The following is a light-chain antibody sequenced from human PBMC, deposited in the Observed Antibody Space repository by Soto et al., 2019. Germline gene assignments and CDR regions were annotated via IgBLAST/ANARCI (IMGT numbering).Light chain of an antibody. V-gene: IGKV1-39*01. J-gene: IGKJ1*01. CDR1: QSISIY. CDR2: AAA. CDR3: QQSYSSLWT. Sequence: DIQMTHSPSSLSASVGDRVSITCRASQSISIYLNWYQQKPGKAPKLLIYAAASLQSGVPSRFSGSGSGTHFTLTIRSLQPEDFATYYCQQSYSSLWTFGQGTKVDTK.